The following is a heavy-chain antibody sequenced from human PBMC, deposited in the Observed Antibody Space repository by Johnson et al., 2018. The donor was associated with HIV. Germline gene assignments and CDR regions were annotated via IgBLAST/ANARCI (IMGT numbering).Heavy chain of an antibody. V-gene: IGHV3-23*04. J-gene: IGHJ3*02. CDR3: ANSLLFDAFNI. CDR2: ISGGEDDT. Sequence: VTLVESGGGLVQPGGSLRLSCVASGFTFIDYAMIWVRQAPGKGLEWVSFISGGEDDTYYADSVKGRFTISRDNSKNTFYLHMNSLRVEDTAIYYCANSLLFDAFNIWGQGTMVTVSS. CDR1: GFTFIDYA.